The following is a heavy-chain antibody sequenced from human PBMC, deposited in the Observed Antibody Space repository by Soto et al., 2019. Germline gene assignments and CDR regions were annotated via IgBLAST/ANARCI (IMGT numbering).Heavy chain of an antibody. CDR1: GYTFASYG. CDR2: ISAYNGNT. D-gene: IGHD3-22*01. CDR3: ARTPYYYDSSGYYY. V-gene: IGHV1-18*01. Sequence: ASVKVSCKASGYTFASYGISWVRQAPGQGLEWMGWISAYNGNTNYAQKLQGRVTMTTDTSTSTAYMELRSLRFDDTAVYYCARTPYYYDSSGYYYWGQGTLVTLSS. J-gene: IGHJ4*02.